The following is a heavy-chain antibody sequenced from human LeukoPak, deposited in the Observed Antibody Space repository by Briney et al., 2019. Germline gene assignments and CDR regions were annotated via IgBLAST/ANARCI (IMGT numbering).Heavy chain of an antibody. CDR3: ARANFLYCSSSTCLFDY. D-gene: IGHD2-2*01. J-gene: IGHJ4*02. CDR2: INPNDGDT. V-gene: IGHV1-2*02. Sequence: ASVKVSCKASGYTFTDYYMHWVRQAPGQGFEWMGWINPNDGDTNYAQKFQGRVTMTGDTSISTAHMEVSRLRSDDTAVYYCARANFLYCSSSTCLFDYWGQGTLVTVSS. CDR1: GYTFTDYY.